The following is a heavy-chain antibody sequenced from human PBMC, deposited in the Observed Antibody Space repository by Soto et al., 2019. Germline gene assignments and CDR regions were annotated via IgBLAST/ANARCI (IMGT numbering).Heavy chain of an antibody. CDR3: ARLYYDYV. V-gene: IGHV3-48*02. CDR1: GFTFGTYS. CDR2: ISYDSDTI. J-gene: IGHJ6*02. D-gene: IGHD3-3*01. Sequence: PGGSLGFSCARCGFTFGTYSMGWVRQAAGKGLEWIAYISYDSDTIQYADSVKGRFTISRDNAKNSLYLQMNNLRDEDTAVYYCARLYYDYVWGQGTTVTVSS.